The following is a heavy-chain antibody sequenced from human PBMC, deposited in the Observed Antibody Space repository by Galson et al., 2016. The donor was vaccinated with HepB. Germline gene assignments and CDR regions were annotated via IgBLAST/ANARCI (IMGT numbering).Heavy chain of an antibody. D-gene: IGHD4/OR15-4a*01. Sequence: QSGAEVKKPGESLKISCKGSGYTFTIYWIAWVRQMPGKGLEWMGIIYPGDSQTIYSPSFQGQVTISVDKSISTPYLQWSSLKASDTAMYYCARRTYGAPFDIWGQGTMVTVSS. J-gene: IGHJ3*02. CDR3: ARRTYGAPFDI. V-gene: IGHV5-51*01. CDR1: GYTFTIYW. CDR2: IYPGDSQT.